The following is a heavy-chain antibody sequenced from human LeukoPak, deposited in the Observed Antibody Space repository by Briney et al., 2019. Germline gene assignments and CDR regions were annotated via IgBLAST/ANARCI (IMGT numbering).Heavy chain of an antibody. CDR3: AKDTVAGPYYYYGMDV. V-gene: IGHV3-64*02. Sequence: GGSLRLSCAASGFTFSSHSMHWVRQAPGKGLEYVSAISSSGGSTYYADSVKGRFTISRDNSKNMLYLQMNSLRAEDTAVYYCAKDTVAGPYYYYGMDVWGQGTTVTVSS. J-gene: IGHJ6*02. D-gene: IGHD6-19*01. CDR2: ISSSGGST. CDR1: GFTFSSHS.